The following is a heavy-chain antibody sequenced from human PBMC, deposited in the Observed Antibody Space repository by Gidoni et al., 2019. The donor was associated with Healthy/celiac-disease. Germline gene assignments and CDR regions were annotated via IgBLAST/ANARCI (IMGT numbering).Heavy chain of an antibody. Sequence: QVQLVQSGAEVKKPGASVKVSCKVSGYTLTELSMHWVRQAPGKGLEWMGGFDPEDGETIYAQKFQGRVTMTEDTSTDTAYMELSSLRSEDTAVYYCATRLRVLRFLEWLPPFDYWGQGTLVTVSS. V-gene: IGHV1-24*01. D-gene: IGHD3-3*01. CDR1: GYTLTELS. CDR2: FDPEDGET. CDR3: ATRLRVLRFLEWLPPFDY. J-gene: IGHJ4*02.